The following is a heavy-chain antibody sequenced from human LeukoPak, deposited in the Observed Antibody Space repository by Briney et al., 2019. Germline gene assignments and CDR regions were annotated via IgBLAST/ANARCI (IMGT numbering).Heavy chain of an antibody. D-gene: IGHD6-6*01. J-gene: IGHJ4*02. CDR3: TSGIAARPRSADY. Sequence: GGSLRLSCTASGFTFGDYAMSWFRQAPGKGLEWVGFIRSKAYGGTTEYAASVKGRFTISRDDSKSIAYLQMNSLKTGDTAVYYCTSGIAARPRSADYWGQGTLVTVSS. CDR1: GFTFGDYA. CDR2: IRSKAYGGTT. V-gene: IGHV3-49*03.